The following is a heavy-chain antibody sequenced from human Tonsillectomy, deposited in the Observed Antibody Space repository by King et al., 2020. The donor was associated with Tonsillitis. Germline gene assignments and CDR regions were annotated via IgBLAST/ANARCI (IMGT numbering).Heavy chain of an antibody. Sequence: VQLVESGGGVVQPGRSLRLSCAASGFTFSSYAMHWVRQAPGKGLEWVAVISYDGSSKYYADSVKGRFTISRDNSKNTLYLQMNSLRAEDTAVFYCARGVAARRDFSEYFQHWGQGTLVTVSS. CDR3: ARGVAARRDFSEYFQH. J-gene: IGHJ1*01. CDR2: ISYDGSSK. D-gene: IGHD6-6*01. V-gene: IGHV3-30*04. CDR1: GFTFSSYA.